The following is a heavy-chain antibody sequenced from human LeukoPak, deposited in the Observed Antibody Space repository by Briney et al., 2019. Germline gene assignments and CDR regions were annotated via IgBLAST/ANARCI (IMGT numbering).Heavy chain of an antibody. Sequence: SWTLPLTCAVCGGSISNSNWWSWVRPPPGKGPEWIGEIYHSGSTNYNPSLKSRVTIAVDKSKNQFSLKLSSVTAADTAVYYCARASHDYGDYSHFDCGGQGTLVTVPS. CDR3: ARASHDYGDYSHFDC. D-gene: IGHD4-17*01. V-gene: IGHV4-4*02. J-gene: IGHJ4*02. CDR2: IYHSGST. CDR1: GGSISNSNW.